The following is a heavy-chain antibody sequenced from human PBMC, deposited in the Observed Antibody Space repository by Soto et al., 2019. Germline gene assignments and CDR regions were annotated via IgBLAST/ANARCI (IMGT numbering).Heavy chain of an antibody. J-gene: IGHJ5*02. Sequence: SETLSLTCTVSGGSISSYYWSWIRQPPGKGLEWIGYIYYSGSTNYNPSLKSRVTISVDTSKNQFSLKLSSVTAADTAVYYGARDRDVTEEAAGRFDPWGQGTLVTVSS. CDR2: IYYSGST. CDR1: GGSISSYY. D-gene: IGHD6-13*01. CDR3: ARDRDVTEEAAGRFDP. V-gene: IGHV4-59*01.